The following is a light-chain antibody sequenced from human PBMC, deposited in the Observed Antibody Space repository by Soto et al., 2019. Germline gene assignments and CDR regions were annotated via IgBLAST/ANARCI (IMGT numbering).Light chain of an antibody. CDR2: EVS. CDR3: SSYTRSNTLEYV. Sequence: QSVLTQPASVSGSPGQSITISCAGSIGDVGGYDYVSWYQQHPGKAPKLIIHEVSNRPPGVSNRFSGSKSGITASLTISGLQAEDEADYYCSSYTRSNTLEYVFGAGTKV. V-gene: IGLV2-14*01. J-gene: IGLJ1*01. CDR1: IGDVGGYDY.